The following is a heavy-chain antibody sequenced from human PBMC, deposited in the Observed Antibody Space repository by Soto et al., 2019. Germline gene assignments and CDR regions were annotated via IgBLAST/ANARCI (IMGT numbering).Heavy chain of an antibody. D-gene: IGHD1-26*01. Sequence: SETLSLTCTVSGGSISNNYWSWIRQPPGEGLEWIGYVYYSGSTNYNPSLKSRVTISVDTSRNQFSLTLSSVTAADTAIYYCGRDRARALHFDSWGQGTLVTVS. CDR3: GRDRARALHFDS. CDR2: VYYSGST. J-gene: IGHJ4*02. V-gene: IGHV4-59*01. CDR1: GGSISNNY.